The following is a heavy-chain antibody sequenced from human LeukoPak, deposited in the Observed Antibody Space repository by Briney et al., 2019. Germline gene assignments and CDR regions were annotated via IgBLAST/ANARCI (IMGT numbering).Heavy chain of an antibody. J-gene: IGHJ6*02. Sequence: GGSLRLSCAASGFTFSGYAMSWVRQAPGKGLEWVSAISGSGGSTYYADSVKGRFTISRDNSKNTLYLQMNSLRAEDTAVYYCAKVGRVTVTTIRNRYYYGMDVWGQGTTVTVSS. D-gene: IGHD4-17*01. V-gene: IGHV3-23*01. CDR2: ISGSGGST. CDR1: GFTFSGYA. CDR3: AKVGRVTVTTIRNRYYYGMDV.